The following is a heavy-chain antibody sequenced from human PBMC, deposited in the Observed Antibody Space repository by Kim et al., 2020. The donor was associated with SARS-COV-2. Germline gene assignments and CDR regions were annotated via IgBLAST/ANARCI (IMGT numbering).Heavy chain of an antibody. CDR3: ARVGWEQPVGVGYYYYGMDV. J-gene: IGHJ6*02. D-gene: IGHD6-6*01. Sequence: SETLSLTCTVSGGSISSYYWSWIRQPPGKGLEWIGYIYYSGSTNYNPSLKSRVTISVDTSKNQFSLKLSSVTAADTAVYYCARVGWEQPVGVGYYYYGMDVWGQGTTVTVSS. CDR2: IYYSGST. V-gene: IGHV4-59*13. CDR1: GGSISSYY.